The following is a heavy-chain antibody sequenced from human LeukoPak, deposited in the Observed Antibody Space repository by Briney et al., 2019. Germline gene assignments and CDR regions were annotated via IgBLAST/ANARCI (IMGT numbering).Heavy chain of an antibody. J-gene: IGHJ4*02. D-gene: IGHD1-26*01. Sequence: SETLSLTCTVSGGSISSGSYYWSWIRQPAGKGLEWIGRIYTSGSTNYNPSLKSRVTISVDTSKNQFSLKLSSVTAADTAVYYCARLGSNNYFDYWGQGTLVTVSS. CDR2: IYTSGST. V-gene: IGHV4-61*02. CDR3: ARLGSNNYFDY. CDR1: GGSISSGSYY.